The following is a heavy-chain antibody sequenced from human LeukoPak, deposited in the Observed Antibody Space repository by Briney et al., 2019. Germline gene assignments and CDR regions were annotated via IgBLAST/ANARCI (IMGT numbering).Heavy chain of an antibody. D-gene: IGHD3-22*01. CDR2: ISSDGSNK. CDR3: AKDRQGYYDSSGYWDY. V-gene: IGHV3-30*18. J-gene: IGHJ4*02. Sequence: PGGSLRLSCAASGFTFSSYGMHWVRQAPGKGLEWVAVISSDGSNKYYADSVKGRFTISRDNSKNTLYLQMNSLRAEDTAVYYCAKDRQGYYDSSGYWDYWGQGTLVTVSS. CDR1: GFTFSSYG.